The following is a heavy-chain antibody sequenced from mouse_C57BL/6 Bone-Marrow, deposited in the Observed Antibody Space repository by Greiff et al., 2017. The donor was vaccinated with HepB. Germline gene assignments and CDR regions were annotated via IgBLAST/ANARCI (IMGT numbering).Heavy chain of an antibody. CDR1: GFSFTSYG. CDR2: IWRGGST. CDR3: ANDAYDRDSLYAMDY. D-gene: IGHD2-3*01. V-gene: IGHV2-5*01. Sequence: VKLQESGPGLVQPSQSLSITCTVSGFSFTSYGVHWVRQSPGTGLEWLGVIWRGGSTDYNAAFMSRLSITKDNSKSQVSFKMTRLQADDTAIYSCANDAYDRDSLYAMDYWGQGTSVTV. J-gene: IGHJ4*01.